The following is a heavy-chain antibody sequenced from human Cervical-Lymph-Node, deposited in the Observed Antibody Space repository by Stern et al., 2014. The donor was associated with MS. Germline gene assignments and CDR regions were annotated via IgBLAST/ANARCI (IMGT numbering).Heavy chain of an antibody. CDR3: AREWELRY. Sequence: QVQLVQSGAEVKKPGASVKVSCKASGYTFTNYGISWVRQAPGKGLEWMGWINTYNGDTNYAQNLQGRATMTTDTSTSTAYMELRSLRSDDTAVYYCAREWELRYWGQGTLVTVSS. CDR2: INTYNGDT. V-gene: IGHV1-18*01. J-gene: IGHJ4*02. D-gene: IGHD1-26*01. CDR1: GYTFTNYG.